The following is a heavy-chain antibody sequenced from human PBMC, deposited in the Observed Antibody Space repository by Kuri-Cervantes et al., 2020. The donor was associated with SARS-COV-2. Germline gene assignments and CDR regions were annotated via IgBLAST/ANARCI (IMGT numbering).Heavy chain of an antibody. CDR3: AREGDIVVVHDAFDI. V-gene: IGHV3-30-3*01. Sequence: GESLKISCAASGFTFSSYAMHWVRQAPGKGLEWVAVISYDGSNKYYADSVKGRFTISRDNSKNTLYLQMNGLRAEDTAVYYCAREGDIVVVHDAFDIWGQGTMVTVSS. CDR2: ISYDGSNK. D-gene: IGHD2-2*01. J-gene: IGHJ3*02. CDR1: GFTFSSYA.